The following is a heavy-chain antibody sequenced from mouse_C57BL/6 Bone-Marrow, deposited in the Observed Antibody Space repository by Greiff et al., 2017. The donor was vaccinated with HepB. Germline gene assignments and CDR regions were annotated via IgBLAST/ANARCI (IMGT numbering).Heavy chain of an antibody. D-gene: IGHD2-4*01. CDR2: ISSGSSTI. V-gene: IGHV5-17*01. CDR3: AREGLRRAWFAY. Sequence: EVHLVASGGGLVKPGGSLKLSCAASGFTFSDYGMHWVRQAPEKGLEWVAYISSGSSTIYYADTVKGRFTISRDNAKNTLFLQMTSLRSEDTAMYYCAREGLRRAWFAYWGQGTLVTVSA. CDR1: GFTFSDYG. J-gene: IGHJ3*01.